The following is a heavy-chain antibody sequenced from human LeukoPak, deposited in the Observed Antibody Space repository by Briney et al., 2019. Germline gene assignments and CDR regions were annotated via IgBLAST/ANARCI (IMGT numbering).Heavy chain of an antibody. CDR3: AKDRLSAGGWVATTGNFDY. CDR2: ISGSGGST. V-gene: IGHV3-23*01. J-gene: IGHJ4*02. Sequence: GGSLRLSCAASGFTFSSYAMSWVRQAPGKGLEWVSAISGSGGSTYYADSVKGRFTISRDNSKNTLYLQMNSLRAEDTAVYYCAKDRLSAGGWVATTGNFDYWGQGTLVTVSS. D-gene: IGHD1-1*01. CDR1: GFTFSSYA.